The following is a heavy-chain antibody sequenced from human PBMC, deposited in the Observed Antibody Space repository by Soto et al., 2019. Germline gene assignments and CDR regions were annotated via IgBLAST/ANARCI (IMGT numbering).Heavy chain of an antibody. D-gene: IGHD6-19*01. V-gene: IGHV3-23*01. CDR2: ISGKSDTL. CDR1: GCTFGNYV. CDR3: AKDRQGFTSGWHNWFDP. Sequence: XGSLRLSCAASGCTFGNYVMNWVRQSPGKGLEWVASISGKSDTLYYAPSVKGRFTISRDNSKNTLYLQMNNLRVEDTALYYCAKDRQGFTSGWHNWFDPWGQGTRVTVSS. J-gene: IGHJ5*02.